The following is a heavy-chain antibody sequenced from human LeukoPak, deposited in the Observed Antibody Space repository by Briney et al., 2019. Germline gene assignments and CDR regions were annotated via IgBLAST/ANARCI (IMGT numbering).Heavy chain of an antibody. D-gene: IGHD1-26*01. CDR2: IYSGGST. CDR1: GFTVSSNY. CDR3: ARNRWELLDY. V-gene: IGHV3-53*01. Sequence: PGGSLRLSCAASGFTVSSNYMSWVRQAPGKGLEWVSVIYSGGSTYYADSVKGRFTISRDSSKNTLYLQMNSLRAEDTAVYYCARNRWELLDYWGQGTLVTVSS. J-gene: IGHJ4*02.